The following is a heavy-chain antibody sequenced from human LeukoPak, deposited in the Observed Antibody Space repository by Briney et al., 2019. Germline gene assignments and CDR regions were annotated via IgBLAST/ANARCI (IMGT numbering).Heavy chain of an antibody. CDR2: RSIYNGNT. CDR1: GYDFINYG. Sequence: ASVKVPCKASGYDFINYGTSWVRQAPGQGLEWMGWRSIYNGNTDYKLQGRVTMTTDTSTSTAYMEVRSLRSDDTAVYYCARGGPFPSGSSSREYYLDYWGQGTLVTVSS. CDR3: ARGGPFPSGSSSREYYLDY. J-gene: IGHJ4*02. D-gene: IGHD6-6*01. V-gene: IGHV1-18*01.